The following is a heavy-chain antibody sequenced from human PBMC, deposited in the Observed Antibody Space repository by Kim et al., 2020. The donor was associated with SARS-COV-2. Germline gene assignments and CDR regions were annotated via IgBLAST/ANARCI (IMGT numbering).Heavy chain of an antibody. CDR2: ISGDGGST. CDR3: AKDSIPYYYDSSGYFQS. CDR1: GFTFDDYA. V-gene: IGHV3-43*02. D-gene: IGHD3-22*01. Sequence: GGSLRLSCAASGFTFDDYAMHWVRQAPGKGLEWVSLISGDGGSTYYADSVKGRFTISRDNSKNSLYLQMNSLRTEDTALYYCAKDSIPYYYDSSGYFQSWGQGTLVTVSS. J-gene: IGHJ5*02.